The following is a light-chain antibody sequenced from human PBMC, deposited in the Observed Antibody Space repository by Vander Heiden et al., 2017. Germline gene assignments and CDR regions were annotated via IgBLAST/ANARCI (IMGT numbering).Light chain of an antibody. Sequence: SVLTQPPSASRTPGQRVTISCSGSSSNIGSNTVNWYQQLPGTAPKLLIYSNNKRPSGVPDRFSGSKSGTSASLAISGLQSEDEADYYCAAWDDSLNGVVFGGGTKLTVL. V-gene: IGLV1-44*01. J-gene: IGLJ2*01. CDR3: AAWDDSLNGVV. CDR2: SNN. CDR1: SSNIGSNT.